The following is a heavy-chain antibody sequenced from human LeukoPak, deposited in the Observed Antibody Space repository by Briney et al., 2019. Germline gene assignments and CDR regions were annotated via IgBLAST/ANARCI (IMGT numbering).Heavy chain of an antibody. CDR1: GYSISSGYY. CDR2: IFYSGNT. Sequence: PSETLSLTCTVSGYSISSGYYWGWIRQPPGKGLEWIGSIFYSGNTYFNPSLKSRVTISVDTSKNQFSLKLSSVTAADTAVYYCARGGGGTARAFDIWGQGTMVTVSS. J-gene: IGHJ3*02. CDR3: ARGGGGTARAFDI. V-gene: IGHV4-38-2*02. D-gene: IGHD3-16*01.